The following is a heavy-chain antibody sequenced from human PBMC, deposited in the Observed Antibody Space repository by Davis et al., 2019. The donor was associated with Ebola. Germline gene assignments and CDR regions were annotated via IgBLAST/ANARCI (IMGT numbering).Heavy chain of an antibody. Sequence: GGSLRLSCAASGFTFSISAMNWVRQTPGKGLEWVSGISGSGGTTYYADSVKGRLTISRDNSKSTLYLQMNSLRAEDTAVYYCAKAASSSSDLLYYYYGMDVWGQGTTVTVSS. V-gene: IGHV3-23*01. CDR2: ISGSGGTT. CDR3: AKAASSSSDLLYYYYGMDV. CDR1: GFTFSISA. D-gene: IGHD6-6*01. J-gene: IGHJ6*02.